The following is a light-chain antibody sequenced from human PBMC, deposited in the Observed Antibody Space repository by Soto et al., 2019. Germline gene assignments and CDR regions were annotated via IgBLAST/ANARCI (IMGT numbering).Light chain of an antibody. CDR1: QSVSSGY. V-gene: IGKV3-20*01. Sequence: EIVLTQSPGTLSLSPGERATLSCRASQSVSSGYLAWYQQKPGQAPRLLIYGASSRATGIPDRFSGRGSGTDFTLTISRLEPEDFAVYYCQQYGSSLWTFGQGTKVEIK. CDR2: GAS. CDR3: QQYGSSLWT. J-gene: IGKJ1*01.